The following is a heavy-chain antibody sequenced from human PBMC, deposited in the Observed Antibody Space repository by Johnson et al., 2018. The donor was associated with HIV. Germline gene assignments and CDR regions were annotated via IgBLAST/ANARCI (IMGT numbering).Heavy chain of an antibody. Sequence: VQLVESGGGVVRPGGSLRLSCAASGFTFSSYWMHWVRQAPGKGLVWVSRISSDGVTTTYADSVKGRFNISRDNAKNTLHLQMNSLRAEDTAVYYCARYGSSSVGGHDAFDIWGQGTMVTVSS. CDR2: ISSDGVTT. CDR1: GFTFSSYW. CDR3: ARYGSSSVGGHDAFDI. V-gene: IGHV3-74*02. D-gene: IGHD6-6*01. J-gene: IGHJ3*02.